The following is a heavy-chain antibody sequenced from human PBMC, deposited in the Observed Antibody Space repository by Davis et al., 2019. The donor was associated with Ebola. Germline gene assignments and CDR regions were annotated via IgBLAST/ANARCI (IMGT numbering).Heavy chain of an antibody. D-gene: IGHD3-3*01. CDR1: GYTFNNYG. CDR2: ISPYNGNT. J-gene: IGHJ6*04. V-gene: IGHV1-18*01. CDR3: AKSGLSFGVVKYHYGMDV. Sequence: ASVKVSCKASGYTFNNYGISWVRQAPGQGLEWMGWISPYNGNTNYAQKLQGRVTMTTDTSTSTAYMELRSLRSDDTAVYYCAKSGLSFGVVKYHYGMDVWGKGTTVTVSS.